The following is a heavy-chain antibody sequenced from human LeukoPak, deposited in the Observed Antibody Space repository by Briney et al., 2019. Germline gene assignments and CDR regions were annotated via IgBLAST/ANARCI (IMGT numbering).Heavy chain of an antibody. D-gene: IGHD1-26*01. V-gene: IGHV3-53*01. CDR1: GFTVSSNY. CDR3: AKREGSGSYYASDY. J-gene: IGHJ4*02. CDR2: IYSGGST. Sequence: PGGSLRLSCAASGFTVSSNYMSWVRQAPGKGLEWVSVIYSGGSTYYADSVKGRFTISRDNSKNTLYLQMNSLRAEDTAVYYCAKREGSGSYYASDYWGQGTLVTVSS.